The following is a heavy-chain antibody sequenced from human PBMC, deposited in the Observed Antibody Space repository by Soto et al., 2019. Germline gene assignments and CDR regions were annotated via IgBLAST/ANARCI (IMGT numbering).Heavy chain of an antibody. CDR3: ASLGAGTTPGGYYYYYMDV. Sequence: GGSLRLSCAASGFTVSSNYMSWVRQAPGKGLEWVSVIYSGGSTYYADSVKGRFTISRHNSKNTLYLQMNSLRAEDTAVYYCASLGAGTTPGGYYYYYMDVWGKGTTVTVSS. J-gene: IGHJ6*03. CDR1: GFTVSSNY. V-gene: IGHV3-53*04. CDR2: IYSGGST. D-gene: IGHD1-1*01.